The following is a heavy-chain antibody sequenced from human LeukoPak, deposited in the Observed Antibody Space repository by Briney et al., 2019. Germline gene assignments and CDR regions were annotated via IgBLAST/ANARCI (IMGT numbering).Heavy chain of an antibody. CDR2: IYQSGST. V-gene: IGHV4-4*02. CDR3: ARGEQYGSGTVQFDY. Sequence: SETLSLTCSVSGGSISSSNWWSWVRQPPGKGLEWIGEIYQSGSTNYNPTLKSRVTMSVDKSRNQFSLSLTPVTAPDTAVYYCARGEQYGSGTVQFDYWGQGTLVTVSS. D-gene: IGHD3-10*01. CDR1: GGSISSSNW. J-gene: IGHJ4*02.